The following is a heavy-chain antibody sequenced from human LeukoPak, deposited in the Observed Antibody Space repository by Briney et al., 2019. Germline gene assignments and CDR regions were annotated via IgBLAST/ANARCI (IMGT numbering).Heavy chain of an antibody. Sequence: PGGSLRLSCAASGFTFSSYAMHWVRQAPGKGLEWVAVISYDGSNKYYADSVKGRFTISRDNSKNTLYLQMNSLRAEDTAVYYCARDTSFATVRYGMDVWGQGTTVTVSS. CDR2: ISYDGSNK. CDR1: GFTFSSYA. D-gene: IGHD4-17*01. V-gene: IGHV3-30-3*01. CDR3: ARDTSFATVRYGMDV. J-gene: IGHJ6*02.